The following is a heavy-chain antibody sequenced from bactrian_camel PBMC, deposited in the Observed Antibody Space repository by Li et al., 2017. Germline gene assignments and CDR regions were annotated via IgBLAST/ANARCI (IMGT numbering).Heavy chain of an antibody. CDR1: GFSFSSYD. V-gene: IGHV3S40*01. J-gene: IGHJ4*01. D-gene: IGHD2*01. CDR2: INSGGGST. Sequence: VQLVESGGGLVQPGGSLRLSCAASGFSFSSYDMSWVRQAPGKGLEWVSAINSGGGSTYYADSVKGRFTISRDNANHTLYLQMNTLKPEDTAVYYCVSLVGRPLVHQGTQVTVS.